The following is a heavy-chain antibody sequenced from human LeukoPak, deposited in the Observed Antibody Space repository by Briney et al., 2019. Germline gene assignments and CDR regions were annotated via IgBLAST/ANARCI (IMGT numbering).Heavy chain of an antibody. J-gene: IGHJ6*03. CDR3: AAEAVTTDYYYYMDV. D-gene: IGHD4-11*01. Sequence: ASVKVSCKASGYTFTSYDINWVRQATGQGLEWMGWMNPNSGNTGYAQKFQGRVTITRNTSISTAYMELSSLRSEDTAVYYCAAEAVTTDYYYYMDVWGKGTTVTVSS. V-gene: IGHV1-8*03. CDR2: MNPNSGNT. CDR1: GYTFTSYD.